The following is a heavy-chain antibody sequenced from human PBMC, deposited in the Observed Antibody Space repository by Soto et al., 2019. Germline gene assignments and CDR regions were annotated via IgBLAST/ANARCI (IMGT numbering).Heavy chain of an antibody. V-gene: IGHV4-59*01. Sequence: SETLSLTCTVSGGSISSYYWSWIRQPPGKGLEWIGYIYYSGSTNYNPSLKSRVTISVDTSKNQFSLKLSSVTAADTAVYYCARVILWSGYLDENWFDPWGQGTLVTVSS. CDR2: IYYSGST. D-gene: IGHD3-3*01. J-gene: IGHJ5*02. CDR1: GGSISSYY. CDR3: ARVILWSGYLDENWFDP.